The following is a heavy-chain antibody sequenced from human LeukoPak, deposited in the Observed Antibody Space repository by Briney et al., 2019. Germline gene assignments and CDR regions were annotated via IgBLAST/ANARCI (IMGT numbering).Heavy chain of an antibody. Sequence: QTGESLRLSCAGSRFIFSNYWMSWVRQAPGKGLEWVSGISGSGGSTYYADSVKGRFTISRDNSKNTLYLQMNSLRAEDTAVYYCARWERTDAFDIWGQGTMVTVSS. CDR2: ISGSGGST. J-gene: IGHJ3*02. D-gene: IGHD1-26*01. CDR1: RFIFSNYW. V-gene: IGHV3-23*01. CDR3: ARWERTDAFDI.